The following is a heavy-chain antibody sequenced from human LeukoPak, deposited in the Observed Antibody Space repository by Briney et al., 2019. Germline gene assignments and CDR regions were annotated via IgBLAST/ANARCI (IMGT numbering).Heavy chain of an antibody. CDR2: ISSSSSYI. CDR1: GFTFSSYS. J-gene: IGHJ4*02. Sequence: GGSLRLSCAASGFTFSSYSMNWVRRPPGRGREGVSPISSSSSYIYYADSVKGRFTISRDNAKNSLYLQMNSLRAEDTAVYYCAREGYSSGASVDYWGQGTLVTVSS. D-gene: IGHD6-19*01. V-gene: IGHV3-21*01. CDR3: AREGYSSGASVDY.